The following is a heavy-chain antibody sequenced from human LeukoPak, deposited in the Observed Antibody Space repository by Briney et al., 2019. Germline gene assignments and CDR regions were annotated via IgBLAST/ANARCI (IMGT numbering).Heavy chain of an antibody. V-gene: IGHV4-30-2*01. J-gene: IGHJ4*02. Sequence: SETLSLTCAVSGGSISSGGYSWSWIRQPPGKGLEWIGYIYHSGSTYYNPSLKSRVTISVDRSKNQFSLKLISVTAADTAVYYCARGSRAEYTYGLYHYWGQGTLVTVSS. CDR2: IYHSGST. D-gene: IGHD5-18*01. CDR1: GGSISSGGYS. CDR3: ARGSRAEYTYGLYHY.